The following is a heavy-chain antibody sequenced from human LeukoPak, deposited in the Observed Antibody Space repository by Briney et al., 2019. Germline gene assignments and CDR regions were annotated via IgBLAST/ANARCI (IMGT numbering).Heavy chain of an antibody. J-gene: IGHJ5*02. CDR1: GFTVSSNY. CDR3: ATELGATTSNWFDP. CDR2: IYSGGST. D-gene: IGHD1-26*01. Sequence: GGSLRLSCAASGFTVSSNYMSWVRQAPGKGLEWVSVIYSGGSTYYADSVKGRFTISRDNSKNTLYLQMNSLRAEDTAVYYCATELGATTSNWFDPWGQGTLVTVSS. V-gene: IGHV3-53*01.